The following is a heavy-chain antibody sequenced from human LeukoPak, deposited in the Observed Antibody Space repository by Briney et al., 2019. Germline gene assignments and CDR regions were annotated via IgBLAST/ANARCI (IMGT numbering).Heavy chain of an antibody. CDR3: ARDRSSGFDY. Sequence: PGGSLRLSCAASGFTFSSYSMNWVCQAPGKGLEWVSYISSSSSTIYYADSVKGRFTISRDNAKNSLYLQMNSLRAEDTAVYYCARDRSSGFDYWGQGTLATVSS. CDR2: ISSSSSTI. D-gene: IGHD3-22*01. V-gene: IGHV3-48*04. J-gene: IGHJ4*02. CDR1: GFTFSSYS.